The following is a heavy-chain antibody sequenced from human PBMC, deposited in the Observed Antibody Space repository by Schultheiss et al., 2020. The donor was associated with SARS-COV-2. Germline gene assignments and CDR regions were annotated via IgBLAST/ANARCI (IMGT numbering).Heavy chain of an antibody. Sequence: GSLRLSCTVSGGSISSYYWSWIRQPPGKGLEWIGYIYYSGSTNYNPSLKSRVTMSVDTSKNQFSLKLSSVTAADTAVYYCARGQTAGAKFDYWGQGTLVTVSS. CDR2: IYYSGST. J-gene: IGHJ4*02. V-gene: IGHV4-59*01. CDR3: ARGQTAGAKFDY. CDR1: GGSISSYY. D-gene: IGHD6-13*01.